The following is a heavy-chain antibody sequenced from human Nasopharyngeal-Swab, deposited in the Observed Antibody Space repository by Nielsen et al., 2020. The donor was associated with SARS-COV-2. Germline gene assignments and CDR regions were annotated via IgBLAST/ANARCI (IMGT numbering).Heavy chain of an antibody. CDR3: ARDAAGYCSSTSCYAGTGMDV. D-gene: IGHD2-2*01. J-gene: IGHJ6*02. CDR2: IYYSGST. Sequence: PGKGLEGGGYIYYSGSTYYNPSLKSRVTISVDTSKNQFSLKLSSVTAADTAVYYWARDAAGYCSSTSCYAGTGMDVWGQGTTVTVSS. V-gene: IGHV4-30-4*01.